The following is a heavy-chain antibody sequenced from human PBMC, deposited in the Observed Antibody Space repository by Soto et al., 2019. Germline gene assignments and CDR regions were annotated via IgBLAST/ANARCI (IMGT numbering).Heavy chain of an antibody. Sequence: PGGSLRLSCAASGFTFSIYAMNWVRQAPGKGLEWVSALSASGGSTYYADSVKGRFTISRDNSKNTLYLQMDSLRAEDTAVYYCAKAGTHSYFDYWVQGTLVTVSS. CDR1: GFTFSIYA. CDR3: AKAGTHSYFDY. J-gene: IGHJ4*02. V-gene: IGHV3-23*01. CDR2: LSASGGST. D-gene: IGHD1-1*01.